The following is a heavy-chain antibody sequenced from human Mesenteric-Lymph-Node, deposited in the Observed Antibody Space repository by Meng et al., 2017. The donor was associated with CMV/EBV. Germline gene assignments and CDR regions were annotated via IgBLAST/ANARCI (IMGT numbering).Heavy chain of an antibody. D-gene: IGHD3-3*01. J-gene: IGHJ6*02. CDR3: ARMKSPYDFWSGYVYYYGMDV. CDR2: INPNSGGT. V-gene: IGHV1-2*02. CDR1: GYTFTSYG. Sequence: ASVKVSCKASGYTFTSYGISWVRQAPGQGLEWMGWINPNSGGTNYAQKFQGRVTMTRDTSISTAYMELSRLRSDDTAVYYCARMKSPYDFWSGYVYYYGMDVWGQGTTVTVSS.